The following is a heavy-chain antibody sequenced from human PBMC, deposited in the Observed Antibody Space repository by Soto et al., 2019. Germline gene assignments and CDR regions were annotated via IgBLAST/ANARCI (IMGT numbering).Heavy chain of an antibody. J-gene: IGHJ6*02. V-gene: IGHV5-10-1*03. CDR3: ARSIAGNYYYYGMDV. CDR2: IDPSDSYT. CDR1: GYSFTSYW. Sequence: EVQLVQSGAEVKKPGESLRISCKGSGYSFTSYWISWVRQMPGKGLEWMGRIDPSDSYTNYSPSFQGHVTISADKSISTAYLQWSSLKASDTAMYYCARSIAGNYYYYGMDVWGQGTTVTVSS. D-gene: IGHD6-6*01.